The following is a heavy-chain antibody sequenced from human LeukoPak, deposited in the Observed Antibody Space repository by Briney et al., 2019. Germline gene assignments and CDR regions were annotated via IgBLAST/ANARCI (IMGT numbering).Heavy chain of an antibody. CDR2: IKQDGSEK. D-gene: IGHD3-9*01. J-gene: IGHJ4*02. CDR3: VRELRYFDWLLSEFDY. V-gene: IGHV3-7*04. Sequence: PGGSLRLSCAASGFTFSSYWMSWVRQAPGKGLEWVANIKQDGSEKYYVDSVKGRFTISRDNAKNSLYLQMNSLRAEDTAVYYCVRELRYFDWLLSEFDYWGQGTLVTVSS. CDR1: GFTFSSYW.